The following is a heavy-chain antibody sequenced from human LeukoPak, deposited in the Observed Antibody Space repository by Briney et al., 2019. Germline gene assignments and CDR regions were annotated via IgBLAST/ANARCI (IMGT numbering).Heavy chain of an antibody. J-gene: IGHJ4*02. D-gene: IGHD4-23*01. V-gene: IGHV3-66*01. CDR3: ATGGNSGVYFDY. CDR1: GFTLSSYS. Sequence: GGSLRLSCAASGFTLSSYSMNWVRQAPGKGLEWVSVIYSGGTTYYADSVKGRFTISRDNSKNTLYLQMNSLRAEDTAVYYCATGGNSGVYFDYWGQGTLVTVSS. CDR2: IYSGGTT.